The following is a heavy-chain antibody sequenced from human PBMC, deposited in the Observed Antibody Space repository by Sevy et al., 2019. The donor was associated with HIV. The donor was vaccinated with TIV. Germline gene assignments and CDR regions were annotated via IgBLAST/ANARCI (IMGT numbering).Heavy chain of an antibody. D-gene: IGHD2-2*02. J-gene: IGHJ6*02. CDR3: ARVVEPAGIAPYYYGVDV. CDR2: INPKIGGT. CDR1: GYTFTDYY. V-gene: IGHV1-2*02. Sequence: ASVKVSCKASGYTFTDYYIHWVRQAPGQGLEWMGWINPKIGGTNYAQKFHGRVTMSRDTSVSSDYMELSRLRSDDTAVYYCARVVEPAGIAPYYYGVDVWGPGATVTVSS.